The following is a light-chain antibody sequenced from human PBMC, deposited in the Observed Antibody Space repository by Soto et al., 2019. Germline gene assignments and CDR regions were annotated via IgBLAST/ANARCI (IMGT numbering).Light chain of an antibody. CDR3: CSYAGSYTFYV. Sequence: LTQPRSVSGSPGQSVTISSTGPSSAVGGYNYVSWYQQHPGKAPKLMIYDVSKRPSGVPDRFSGSKSGNTASLTISGLQAEDEADYYCCSYAGSYTFYVFGTGTKV. V-gene: IGLV2-11*01. CDR2: DVS. J-gene: IGLJ1*01. CDR1: SSAVGGYNY.